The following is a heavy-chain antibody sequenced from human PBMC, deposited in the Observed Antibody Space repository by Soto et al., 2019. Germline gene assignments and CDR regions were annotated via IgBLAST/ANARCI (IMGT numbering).Heavy chain of an antibody. D-gene: IGHD3-16*01. J-gene: IGHJ6*02. CDR1: GYTFTSYD. Sequence: QVQLMQSGAEVKKPGASVKVSCKASGYTFTSYDINWVRPATGQGLEWMGSMNLNSGNTGYAQKLKGRITMYSNTSMSTAYVEPSSLRTEDKVVYYCAREGVRGMDVWGQGTPVTVS. V-gene: IGHV1-8*01. CDR2: MNLNSGNT. CDR3: AREGVRGMDV.